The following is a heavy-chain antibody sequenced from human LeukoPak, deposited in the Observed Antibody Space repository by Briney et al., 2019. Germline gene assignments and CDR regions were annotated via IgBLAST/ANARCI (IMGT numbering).Heavy chain of an antibody. D-gene: IGHD2-2*01. CDR1: GGSFSGYY. CDR2: INHSGST. Sequence: SETLSLTCAVYGGSFSGYYWSWIRQPPGKGLEWIGEINHSGSTNYNPSLKSRVTISVDTSKNQFSLKLSSVTAADTAVYYCARQDIVVVPAALYYYGMDVWGQGTRSPSP. CDR3: ARQDIVVVPAALYYYGMDV. J-gene: IGHJ6*02. V-gene: IGHV4-34*01.